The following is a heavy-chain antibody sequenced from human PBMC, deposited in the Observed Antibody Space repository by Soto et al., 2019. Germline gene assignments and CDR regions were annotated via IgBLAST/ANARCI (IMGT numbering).Heavy chain of an antibody. CDR1: GGSISSGGYS. D-gene: IGHD4-17*01. CDR2: IYHSGST. CDR3: ARVVYISSHYGGNSWFDP. Sequence: QLQLQESGSGLVKPSQTLSLTCAVSGGSISSGGYSWSWIRQPPGKGLEWIGYIYHSGSTYYNPSLKSRVTISVDRSKNQFSLKLSSVTAADTAVYYCARVVYISSHYGGNSWFDPWGQGTLVTVSS. V-gene: IGHV4-30-2*01. J-gene: IGHJ5*02.